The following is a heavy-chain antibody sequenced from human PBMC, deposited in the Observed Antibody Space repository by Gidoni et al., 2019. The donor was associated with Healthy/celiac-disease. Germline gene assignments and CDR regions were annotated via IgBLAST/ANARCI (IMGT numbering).Heavy chain of an antibody. J-gene: IGHJ6*02. Sequence: EVQLVQSGAEVKKPGESLKISCKGSGYSFTSYWIGWVRQMPGKGLEWMGIIYPGDSDTRYSPSFQGQVTISADKSISTAYLQWSSLKASDTAMYYCASPSYSNYVDYYYYGMDVWGQGTTVTVSS. D-gene: IGHD4-4*01. CDR3: ASPSYSNYVDYYYYGMDV. V-gene: IGHV5-51*01. CDR1: GYSFTSYW. CDR2: IYPGDSDT.